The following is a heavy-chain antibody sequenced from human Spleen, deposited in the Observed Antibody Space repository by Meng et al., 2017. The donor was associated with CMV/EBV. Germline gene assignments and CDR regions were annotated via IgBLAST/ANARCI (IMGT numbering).Heavy chain of an antibody. D-gene: IGHD3-10*01. CDR3: ARDPQFGALDH. CDR2: INKDGSDQ. V-gene: IGHV3-7*01. J-gene: IGHJ4*02. Sequence: GESLKISCAASGFMFRDFWMAWVRQAPGKGLEWVGEINKDGSDQYYVHSVRGRFTISRDNARNTLYLQMNRLTVGDTAVYYCARDPQFGALDHWGQGMLVTVSS. CDR1: GFMFRDFW.